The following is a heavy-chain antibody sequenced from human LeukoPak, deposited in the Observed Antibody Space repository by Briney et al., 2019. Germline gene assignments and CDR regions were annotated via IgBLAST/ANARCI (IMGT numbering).Heavy chain of an antibody. V-gene: IGHV3-33*01. CDR2: IWYDGSNK. J-gene: IGHJ4*02. CDR1: GFTFSSYV. D-gene: IGHD3-22*01. CDR3: ASGYYYDSSGYYSSDY. Sequence: LPGGSLRLSGAASGFTFSSYVMHWVRQAPGKGLEWVAVIWYDGSNKYYADSVKGRFTISRDNSKNTLYLQMNSLRAEDTAVYYCASGYYYDSSGYYSSDYWGQGTLVTVSS.